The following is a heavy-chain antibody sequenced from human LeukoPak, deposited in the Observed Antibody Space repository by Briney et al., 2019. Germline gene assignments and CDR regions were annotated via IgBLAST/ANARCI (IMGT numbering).Heavy chain of an antibody. CDR2: IYYSGST. J-gene: IGHJ5*02. Sequence: SQTLSLTCTVSGGSISSGDYYRSWIRQPPGKGLEWIGYIYYSGSTYYNPSLKSRVTISVDTSKNQFSLKLSSVTAADTAVYYCARSHTVMNWFDPWGQGTLVTVSS. CDR3: ARSHTVMNWFDP. CDR1: GGSISSGDYY. V-gene: IGHV4-30-4*01. D-gene: IGHD4-17*01.